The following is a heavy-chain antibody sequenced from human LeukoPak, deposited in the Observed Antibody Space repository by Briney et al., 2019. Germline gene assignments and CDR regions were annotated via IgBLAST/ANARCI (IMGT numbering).Heavy chain of an antibody. CDR2: IYYRGGT. V-gene: IGHV4-61*08. CDR3: ARNIAAAGTHYYYYYMDV. J-gene: IGHJ6*03. D-gene: IGHD6-13*01. CDR1: GDSLSSGDYY. Sequence: SETLSLTCTVSGDSLSSGDYYWSWIRQPPGKGLEWIGLIYYRGGTSYNPSLKSRVTISVDTSKNQFSLKLSSVTAADTAVYYCARNIAAAGTHYYYYYMDVWGKGTTVTVSS.